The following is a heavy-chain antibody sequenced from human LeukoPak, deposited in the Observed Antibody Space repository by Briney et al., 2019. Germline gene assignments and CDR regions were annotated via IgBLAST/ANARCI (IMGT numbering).Heavy chain of an antibody. J-gene: IGHJ1*01. D-gene: IGHD3-22*01. CDR1: GFTFDDYG. CDR2: INWNGGST. Sequence: GGSLRLSCAASGFTFDDYGMSWVRQAPGKGLEWVSGINWNGGSTGYADSVKGRFTISRDNAKNSLYLQMNSLRAEDTAVYYCASRPMYYYDSSGYGEYFQHWGQGTLVTVSS. CDR3: ASRPMYYYDSSGYGEYFQH. V-gene: IGHV3-20*04.